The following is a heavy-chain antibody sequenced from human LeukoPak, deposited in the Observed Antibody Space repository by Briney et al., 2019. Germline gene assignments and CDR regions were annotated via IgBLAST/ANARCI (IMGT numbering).Heavy chain of an antibody. J-gene: IGHJ5*02. Sequence: PSETLSLTCTVSGGSMTIDNYYWAWIRQPPGKGLEWLGSVFYSGTTYYNPSLSNRVTISVETSKNQFSLKLKSVTAADTAAYYCARGGYYGSGNDFRFDPWGQGTLVTVSS. CDR1: GGSMTIDNYY. V-gene: IGHV4-39*07. CDR2: VFYSGTT. CDR3: ARGGYYGSGNDFRFDP. D-gene: IGHD3-10*01.